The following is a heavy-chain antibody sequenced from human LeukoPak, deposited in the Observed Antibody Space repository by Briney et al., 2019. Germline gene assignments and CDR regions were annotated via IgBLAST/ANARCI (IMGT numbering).Heavy chain of an antibody. D-gene: IGHD6-6*01. J-gene: IGHJ6*03. V-gene: IGHV3-48*01. CDR3: AREGYSSSSQYYYYYMDV. CDR1: GFTFSSYA. CDR2: ISSRSSTI. Sequence: GGSLRLSCAASGFTFSSYAMSWVRQAPGKGLEWVSYISSRSSTIYYADSVKGRFTISRDNAKHSLYLQMNSLRAGDTAVYYCAREGYSSSSQYYYYYMDVWGKGTTVTVSS.